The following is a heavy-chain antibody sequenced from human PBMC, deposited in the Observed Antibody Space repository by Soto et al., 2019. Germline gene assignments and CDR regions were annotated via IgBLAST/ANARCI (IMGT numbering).Heavy chain of an antibody. J-gene: IGHJ5*02. CDR2: MNPNSGNT. CDR3: ARCPNAVAGLFDP. V-gene: IGHV1-8*01. D-gene: IGHD6-19*01. CDR1: GYTFTSYD. Sequence: ASVKVSCKASGYTFTSYDINWVRQATGQGLEWMGWMNPNSGNTGYAQKFQGRATMTRNTSISTAYMELSSLRSEDTAVYYCARCPNAVAGLFDPWGQGTLVTVSS.